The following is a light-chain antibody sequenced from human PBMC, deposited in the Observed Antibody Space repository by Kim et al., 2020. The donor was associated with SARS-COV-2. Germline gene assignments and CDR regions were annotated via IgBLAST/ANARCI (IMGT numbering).Light chain of an antibody. V-gene: IGLV2-14*01. CDR2: DVS. CDR1: SSDIGAYNY. CDR3: SSYTGRVV. J-gene: IGLJ2*01. Sequence: QSALTQPASVSGSPGQSITISCTGTSSDIGAYNYVSWYQQHTGKAPKLMIYDVSKRPSGVSNRFSGSKSGNTASLTISGLQAEDEADYYCSSYTGRVVFGGGTKVTVL.